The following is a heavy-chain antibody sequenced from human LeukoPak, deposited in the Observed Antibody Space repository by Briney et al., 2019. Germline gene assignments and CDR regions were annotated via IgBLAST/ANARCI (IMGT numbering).Heavy chain of an antibody. J-gene: IGHJ4*02. CDR3: ARALGYCSSTSCLYYFDY. Sequence: KPSETLSLTCAVSGYSISGGYYWGWIRQPPGKGLEWIGSIYHSGGTYYNPSLKSRVTISVDTSKNQFSLKLSSVTAADTAVYYCARALGYCSSTSCLYYFDYWGQGTLVTVSS. CDR1: GYSISGGYY. CDR2: IYHSGGT. V-gene: IGHV4-38-2*01. D-gene: IGHD2-2*01.